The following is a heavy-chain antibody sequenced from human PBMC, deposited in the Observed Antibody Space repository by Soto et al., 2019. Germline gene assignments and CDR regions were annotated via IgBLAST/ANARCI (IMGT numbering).Heavy chain of an antibody. CDR2: IYYSGST. CDR1: GGSISSYY. Sequence: SETLSLTCTVSGGSISSYYWSWIRQPPGKGLEWIGYIYYSGSTNYNPSLKSRVTISVDTSKNQFSLKLSSVTAADTAVYYCAREAGGYDSESAFDIWGKGTMVTVSS. CDR3: AREAGGYDSESAFDI. J-gene: IGHJ3*02. V-gene: IGHV4-59*01. D-gene: IGHD5-12*01.